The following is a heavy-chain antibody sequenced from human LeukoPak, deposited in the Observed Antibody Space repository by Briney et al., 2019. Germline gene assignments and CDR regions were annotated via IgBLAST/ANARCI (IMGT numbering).Heavy chain of an antibody. J-gene: IGHJ6*03. CDR2: IRYDGSNK. CDR3: AKDMGAAIQYYYYYMDV. V-gene: IGHV3-30*02. Sequence: GGSLRLSCAASGFTFRIYGMNWVRQAPGKGLEWVAFIRYDGSNKYYADSVKGRFTISRDNSKNTLYLQMNSLRAEDTAVYYCAKDMGAAIQYYYYYMDVWGKGTTVTISS. CDR1: GFTFRIYG. D-gene: IGHD2-2*01.